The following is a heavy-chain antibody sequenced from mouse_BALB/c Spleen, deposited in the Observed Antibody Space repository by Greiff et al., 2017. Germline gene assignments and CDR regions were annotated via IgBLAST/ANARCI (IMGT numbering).Heavy chain of an antibody. D-gene: IGHD2-4*01. CDR1: GFTFSSFG. Sequence: EVQLVESGGGLVQPGGSRKLSCAASGFTFSSFGMYWVRQAPEKGLEWVAYISSGSSTNYYADTVKGRFTISRDNPKNTLFLQMTSLRSEDTAMYYCAKNCDYNVAWFAYWGQGTLVTVSA. V-gene: IGHV5-17*02. CDR2: ISSGSSTN. J-gene: IGHJ3*01. CDR3: AKNCDYNVAWFAY.